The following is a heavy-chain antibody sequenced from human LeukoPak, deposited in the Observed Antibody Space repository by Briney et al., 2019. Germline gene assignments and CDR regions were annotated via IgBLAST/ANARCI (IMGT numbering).Heavy chain of an antibody. CDR1: GYTFTSYG. V-gene: IGHV1-18*01. CDR2: ISAYNGNT. Sequence: ASVQVSCQASGYTFTSYGISWVRQAPGQGLEWMGWISAYNGNTNYAQKLQGRVTMTTDTSTSTAYMELRSLRSDDTAVYYCARDGSDSSGYGGMDVWGQGTTVTASS. J-gene: IGHJ6*02. CDR3: ARDGSDSSGYGGMDV. D-gene: IGHD3-22*01.